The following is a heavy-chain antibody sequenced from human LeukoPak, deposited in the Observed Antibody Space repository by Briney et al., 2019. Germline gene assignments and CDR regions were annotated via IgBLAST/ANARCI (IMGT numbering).Heavy chain of an antibody. CDR2: ISSGGSTI. CDR3: ARDTIYGGNCVWFDP. Sequence: GGSLRLSCAASGFTFSDYYMSWIRQAPGKGLEWISYISSGGSTIYYADSVRGQFTISRDNAKKSLYLQMNSLRAEDTAVYYCARDTIYGGNCVWFDPWGQGTLVTVSS. D-gene: IGHD4-23*01. CDR1: GFTFSDYY. J-gene: IGHJ5*02. V-gene: IGHV3-11*01.